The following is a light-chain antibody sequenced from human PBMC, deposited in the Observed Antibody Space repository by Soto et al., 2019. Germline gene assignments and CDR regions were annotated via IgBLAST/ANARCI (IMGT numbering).Light chain of an antibody. CDR1: QSVSRSY. CDR3: QQYDNPPRT. Sequence: ETVLTQSPGTLSLSPGERATLSCRASQSVSRSYLAWYQQKPGQAPRLLIYGASTRPTGIPDRFSGSGSGTDFTLTSSRLEPEDFAVYFCQQYDNPPRTFGQGTKVEMK. CDR2: GAS. V-gene: IGKV3-20*01. J-gene: IGKJ1*01.